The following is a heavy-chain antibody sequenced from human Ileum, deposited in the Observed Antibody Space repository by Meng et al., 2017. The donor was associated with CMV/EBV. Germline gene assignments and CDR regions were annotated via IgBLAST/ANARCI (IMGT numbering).Heavy chain of an antibody. D-gene: IGHD1-26*01. Sequence: QLQLQESGPGLVKPSEPLSLTCTVSGDSITTTTYYWGWLRQPPGKGLEWIASIYYSGTTYYNPSLKSRVTISVDTSKNQFSLKVYSVTAADTAIYYCARSRREDWFDPWGQGTLVTVSS. CDR2: IYYSGTT. V-gene: IGHV4-39*07. CDR3: ARSRREDWFDP. CDR1: GDSITTTTYY. J-gene: IGHJ5*02.